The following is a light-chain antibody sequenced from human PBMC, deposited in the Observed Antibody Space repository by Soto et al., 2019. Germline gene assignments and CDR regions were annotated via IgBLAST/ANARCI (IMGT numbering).Light chain of an antibody. CDR2: EVT. CDR1: SSDVGGYNY. CDR3: SSYTSISTLV. J-gene: IGLJ2*01. Sequence: QSALTQPVSVSGSPGQSITISCTGTSSDVGGYNYVSWYQQHPGKAPKLMIYEVTKRPSGVSNRFSGSKSGNTASLTISGLQAADESDYYCSSYTSISTLVFGGGTKLTVL. V-gene: IGLV2-14*01.